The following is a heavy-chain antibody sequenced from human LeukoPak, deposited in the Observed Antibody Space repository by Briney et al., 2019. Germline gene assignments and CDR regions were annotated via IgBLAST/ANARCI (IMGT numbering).Heavy chain of an antibody. D-gene: IGHD1-26*01. CDR2: IYYSGST. CDR3: ARAPRGSYYSGDY. V-gene: IGHV4-59*01. CDR1: GGSISSYY. J-gene: IGHJ4*02. Sequence: SETLSLTCTVSGGSISSYYWSWIRQPPGKGLEWIGYIYYSGSTNYNPSLKSRVTISVDTSKNQFSLKLSSVTAADTAVYYCARAPRGSYYSGDYWGQGTLVTVSS.